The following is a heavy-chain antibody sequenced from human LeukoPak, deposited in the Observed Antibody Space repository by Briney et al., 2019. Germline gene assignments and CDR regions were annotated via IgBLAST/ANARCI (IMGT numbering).Heavy chain of an antibody. CDR3: AKRFRGSSGLYYFDS. CDR2: IKGTGDST. V-gene: IGHV3-23*01. J-gene: IGHJ4*02. CDR1: GFTFSSYA. D-gene: IGHD6-13*01. Sequence: GGSLRLSCAASGFTFSSYAMSWVRQAPGKGLEWVSGIKGTGDSTYYADSVKGRFTISRDNSKNTLYPQMSSLRAEDTAVYYCAKRFRGSSGLYYFDSWGQGTLVTVSS.